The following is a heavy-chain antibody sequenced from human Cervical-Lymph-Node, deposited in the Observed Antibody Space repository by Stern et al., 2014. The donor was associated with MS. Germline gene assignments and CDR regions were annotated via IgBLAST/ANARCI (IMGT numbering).Heavy chain of an antibody. J-gene: IGHJ4*02. V-gene: IGHV4-31*03. Sequence: QVQLQESGPGLVKPSQTLSLTCSVSGGPISGGCYYWGLVRPHPGQGLVWFGHIYYRGSTAYNPSLRSRVTIAVDTSKNQFSLRLTSMTAADAAVYFCAREGLNTVPYFDHWGQGTRVTVSS. CDR3: AREGLNTVPYFDH. D-gene: IGHD4-17*01. CDR1: GGPISGGCYY. CDR2: IYYRGST.